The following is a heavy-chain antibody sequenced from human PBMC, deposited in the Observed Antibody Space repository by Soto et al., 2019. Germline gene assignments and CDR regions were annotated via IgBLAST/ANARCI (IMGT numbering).Heavy chain of an antibody. CDR1: GGSISSGGYY. J-gene: IGHJ6*02. V-gene: IGHV4-31*03. D-gene: IGHD6-6*01. CDR2: IYYSGST. Sequence: SETLSLTCTVSGGSISSGGYYWSWIRQHPGKGLEWIGYIYYSGSTYYNPSLKSRVTISVDTSKNQFSLKLSSVTAADTALYYCTRVHYNTSSRPTGMDVWGQGTTVTVSS. CDR3: TRVHYNTSSRPTGMDV.